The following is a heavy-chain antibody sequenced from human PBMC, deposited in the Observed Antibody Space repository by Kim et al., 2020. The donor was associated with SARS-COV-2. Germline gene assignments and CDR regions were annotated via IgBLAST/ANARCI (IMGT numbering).Heavy chain of an antibody. D-gene: IGHD6-13*01. J-gene: IGHJ6*03. Sequence: GGSLRLSCAASGFTFSDYYMHWIRQAPGKGLEWVSYISSSGSTIYYADSVKGRFTISRDNAKNTLYLQMNSLRAEDTAVYYCARDYLFVAVGGILFPYYYYYMDVWGKGTTVTVSS. CDR3: ARDYLFVAVGGILFPYYYYYMDV. CDR2: ISSSGSTI. CDR1: GFTFSDYY. V-gene: IGHV3-11*01.